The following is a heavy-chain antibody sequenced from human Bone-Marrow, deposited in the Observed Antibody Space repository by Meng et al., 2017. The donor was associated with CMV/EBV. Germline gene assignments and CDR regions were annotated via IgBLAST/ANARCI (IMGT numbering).Heavy chain of an antibody. J-gene: IGHJ6*02. CDR1: GYTFTSYD. Sequence: ASVKVSCKASGYTFTSYDINWVRQATGQGLEWMGWMNPNSGNTGYAQKFQGRVTMTRNTSISTAYMELSSLRSEDTAVYYCARAGEWLLMARWYYYYGMDVWGQGTTVTVSS. CDR2: MNPNSGNT. V-gene: IGHV1-8*01. D-gene: IGHD3-3*01. CDR3: ARAGEWLLMARWYYYYGMDV.